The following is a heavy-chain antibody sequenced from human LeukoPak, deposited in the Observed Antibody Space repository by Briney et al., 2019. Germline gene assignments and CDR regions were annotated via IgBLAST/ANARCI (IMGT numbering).Heavy chain of an antibody. CDR2: IYYSGST. CDR3: TRNYDSSGYTTFGY. D-gene: IGHD3-22*01. J-gene: IGHJ4*02. V-gene: IGHV4-59*01. Sequence: SETLSLTCTVSGGSISTYYWSWIRQPPGKGLEWIGHIYYSGSTNYNPSLKSRVTIAVDTSKNHFSLKLSSMTAADTAVYYCTRNYDSSGYTTFGYWGRGTLVTVSS. CDR1: GGSISTYY.